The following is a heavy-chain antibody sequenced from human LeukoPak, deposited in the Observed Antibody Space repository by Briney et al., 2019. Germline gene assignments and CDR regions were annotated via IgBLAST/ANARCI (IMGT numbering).Heavy chain of an antibody. J-gene: IGHJ3*02. CDR1: GYTFTSYY. CDR3: ARYPAYSSSGGGAFDI. CDR2: INPSGGST. D-gene: IGHD2-2*01. V-gene: IGHV1-46*01. Sequence: ASVKVSCKASGYTFTSYYMHWVRQAPGQGLEWVGIINPSGGSTTYAQKFQGRVTMTRDISTSTVYMELSSLRSENTAVYYCARYPAYSSSGGGAFDIWGQGTMVTVSS.